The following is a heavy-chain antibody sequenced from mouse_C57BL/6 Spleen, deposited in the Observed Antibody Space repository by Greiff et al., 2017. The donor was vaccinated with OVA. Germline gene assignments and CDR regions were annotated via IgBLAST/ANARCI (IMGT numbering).Heavy chain of an antibody. CDR3: ARDDYGSKALTGYAMDY. Sequence: VQLQQPGAELVMPGASVKLSCKASGYTFTSYRIHWVKQRPGQGLEWIGEIDPSDSSTNYNQKFKGKSTLTVDKSSSTAYMQLSSLTSEDSAVNYCARDDYGSKALTGYAMDYWGQGTSVTVSS. J-gene: IGHJ4*01. V-gene: IGHV1-69*01. CDR2: IDPSDSST. CDR1: GYTFTSYR. D-gene: IGHD1-1*01.